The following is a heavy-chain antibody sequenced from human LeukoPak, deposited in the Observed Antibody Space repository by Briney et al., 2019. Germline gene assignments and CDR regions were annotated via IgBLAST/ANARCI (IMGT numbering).Heavy chain of an antibody. CDR2: ISSSSSYI. CDR1: GFTFSSYS. Sequence: GGSQRLSCAASGFTFSSYSMNWVRQAPGKGLEWVSSISSSSSYIYYADSVKGRFTISRDNAKNSLYLQMNSLRAEDTAVYYCAKSAYYDILTGYYCEDYWGQGTLVTVSS. D-gene: IGHD3-9*01. V-gene: IGHV3-21*04. CDR3: AKSAYYDILTGYYCEDY. J-gene: IGHJ4*02.